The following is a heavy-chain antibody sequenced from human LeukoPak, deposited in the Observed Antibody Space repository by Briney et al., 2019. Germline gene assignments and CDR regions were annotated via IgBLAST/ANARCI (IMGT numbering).Heavy chain of an antibody. Sequence: PSETLSLTCTISGDSVSSGNYYWTWMRQPPGKGLEWIGNIYYSGSTNYNPSLKSRVTISVDTSKNQFSLKLSSVTAADTAVYYCARAGAYSSGWYSYYYGMDVWGQGTTVTVPS. CDR2: IYYSGST. CDR1: GDSVSSGNYY. J-gene: IGHJ6*02. CDR3: ARAGAYSSGWYSYYYGMDV. D-gene: IGHD6-19*01. V-gene: IGHV4-61*01.